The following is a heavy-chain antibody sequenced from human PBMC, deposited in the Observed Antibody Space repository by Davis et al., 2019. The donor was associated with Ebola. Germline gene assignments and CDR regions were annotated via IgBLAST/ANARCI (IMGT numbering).Heavy chain of an antibody. CDR2: IIPIFGTA. J-gene: IGHJ4*02. V-gene: IGHV1-69*06. D-gene: IGHD4-17*01. Sequence: SVKVSCKASGGTFSSYAISWVRQAPGQGLEWMGGIIPIFGTANYAQKFQGRVTITADKSTSTAYMELNSLKTEDTAVYYCTRPAYGDYVTDYWGQGTLVTVSS. CDR1: GGTFSSYA. CDR3: TRPAYGDYVTDY.